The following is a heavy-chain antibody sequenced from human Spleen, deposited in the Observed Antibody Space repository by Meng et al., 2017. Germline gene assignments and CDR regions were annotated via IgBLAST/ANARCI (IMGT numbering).Heavy chain of an antibody. CDR1: GGSISSGSYY. CDR2: IYTSGST. D-gene: IGHD6-13*01. CDR3: AREKYSTSWSYYFDF. J-gene: IGHJ4*02. Sequence: SETLSLTCTVSGGSISSGSYYWSWIRQPAGTGLEWIGRIYTSGSTNYNPSLKSRVTISLDTSKNQFSLKLSSVTAADTAVYYCAREKYSTSWSYYFDFWGQGTLVTVSS. V-gene: IGHV4-61*02.